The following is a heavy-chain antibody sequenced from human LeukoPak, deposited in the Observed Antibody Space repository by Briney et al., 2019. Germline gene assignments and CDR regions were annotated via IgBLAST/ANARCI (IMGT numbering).Heavy chain of an antibody. D-gene: IGHD6-25*01. J-gene: IGHJ6*03. CDR1: GGSISNHY. V-gene: IGHV4-59*11. CDR2: IYSSGST. Sequence: SETLSLTCTVSGGSISNHYWSWIRQSPGKGLEWIGNIYSSGSTNYSPSLRGRVTISVDTSKNQFSLKLSSVTAADTAVHYCARGGAAARLQYYNYYYMDVWGKGTTVTVSS. CDR3: ARGGAAARLQYYNYYYMDV.